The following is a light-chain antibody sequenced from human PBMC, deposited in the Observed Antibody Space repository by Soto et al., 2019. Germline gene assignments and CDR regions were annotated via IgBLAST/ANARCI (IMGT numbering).Light chain of an antibody. J-gene: IGKJ3*01. Sequence: EIVLTQSPGTLSLSPGERATLSCRASQSVSSNSLAWYQQKPGQAPRLLIYGASSRATGIPDRFSGSGSGTDFTLTISRMETEDFALYYCQHYGTSRVTFGPGTKVDIK. CDR2: GAS. CDR3: QHYGTSRVT. CDR1: QSVSSNS. V-gene: IGKV3-20*01.